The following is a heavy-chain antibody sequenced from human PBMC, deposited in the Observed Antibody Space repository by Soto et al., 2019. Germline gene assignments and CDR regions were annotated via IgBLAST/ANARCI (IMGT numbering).Heavy chain of an antibody. Sequence: QITLKESGPTLVKPTQTLTLTCTFSGFSLSTSGVGVGWIRQPPGKALEWLALIYWDDDKRYSPSLKSRLTITKDTSKNQVVLTMTNMDPVDTATYYGAHSRGIAVAGLDLGLWFDPWGQGTLVTVSS. CDR2: IYWDDDK. CDR1: GFSLSTSGVG. D-gene: IGHD6-19*01. CDR3: AHSRGIAVAGLDLGLWFDP. J-gene: IGHJ5*02. V-gene: IGHV2-5*02.